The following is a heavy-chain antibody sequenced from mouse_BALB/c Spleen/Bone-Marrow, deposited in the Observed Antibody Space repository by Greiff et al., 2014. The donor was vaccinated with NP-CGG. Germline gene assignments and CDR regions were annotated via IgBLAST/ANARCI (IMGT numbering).Heavy chain of an antibody. J-gene: IGHJ4*01. V-gene: IGHV1-22*01. CDR2: INPNNGVT. CDR1: GYTFTEYS. D-gene: IGHD3-3*01. CDR3: ARWGWDFATGY. Sequence: EVQLQESEPELVKPGASVKISCKTSGYTFTEYSMHWVKQSHGKSLEWIGGINPNNGVTSYNQKFKDKATLTVDKSSNTAYMELRSLTSEDSAVYFCARWGWDFATGYWGQGTSVTVTS.